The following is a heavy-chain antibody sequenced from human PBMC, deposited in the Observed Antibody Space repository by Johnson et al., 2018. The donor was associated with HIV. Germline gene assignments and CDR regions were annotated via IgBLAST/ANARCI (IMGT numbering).Heavy chain of an antibody. Sequence: QVQLVESGGGVVQPGGSLRLSCAASGFTFSSYGMHWVRQAPGKGLAWVAFIRYDGSNKYYADSVKGRFTISRDNSKNTLYLQMNSLRAEDTAVYYCTRGSFTDDAFDVWGLGTMVTVSS. CDR3: TRGSFTDDAFDV. J-gene: IGHJ3*01. D-gene: IGHD1-26*01. V-gene: IGHV3-30*02. CDR1: GFTFSSYG. CDR2: IRYDGSNK.